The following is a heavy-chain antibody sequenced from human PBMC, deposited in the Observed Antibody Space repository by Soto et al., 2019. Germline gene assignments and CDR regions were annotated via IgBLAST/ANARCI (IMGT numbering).Heavy chain of an antibody. CDR3: ERHTDYGDYDAFDI. Sequence: AGGSLRLSCAASGFTFSSYSMNWVRQAPGKGLEWVSSISSSSSYIYYADSVKGRFTISRDNAKNSLYLQMNSLRAEDTAVYYCERHTDYGDYDAFDIWGQGTMVTVSS. CDR1: GFTFSSYS. D-gene: IGHD4-17*01. CDR2: ISSSSSYI. J-gene: IGHJ3*02. V-gene: IGHV3-21*01.